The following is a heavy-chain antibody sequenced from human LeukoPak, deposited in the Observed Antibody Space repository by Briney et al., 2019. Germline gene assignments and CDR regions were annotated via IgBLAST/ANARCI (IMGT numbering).Heavy chain of an antibody. D-gene: IGHD2-21*02. CDR1: GDSISSSY. CDR2: IFYSGDT. J-gene: IGHJ4*02. CDR3: AKTARMFAY. V-gene: IGHV4-59*01. Sequence: PSETLSLTCTASGDSISSSYWSWIRQPPGKGLECIGYIFYSGDTNYNPSLRSRVTISLDTSKNQFSLKLTSVTAADTAVYFCAKTARMFAYWGQGILVTVSS.